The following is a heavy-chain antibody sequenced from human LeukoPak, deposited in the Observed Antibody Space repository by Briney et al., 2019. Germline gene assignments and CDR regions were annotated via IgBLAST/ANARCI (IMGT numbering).Heavy chain of an antibody. CDR1: GGSISSHY. D-gene: IGHD2-2*01. J-gene: IGHJ4*02. V-gene: IGHV4-59*11. CDR3: AREYCSSTSCYPYYFDY. CDR2: IYYSGST. Sequence: SETLSLTCTVSGGSISSHYWSWIRQPPGKGLEWIGYIYYSGSTNYNPSLKSRVTISVDTSKNQLSLKLSSVTAADTAVYYCAREYCSSTSCYPYYFDYWGQGTLVTVSS.